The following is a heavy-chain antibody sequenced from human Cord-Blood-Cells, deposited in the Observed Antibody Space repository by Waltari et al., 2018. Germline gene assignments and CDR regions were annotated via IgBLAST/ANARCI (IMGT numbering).Heavy chain of an antibody. CDR2: IIPIFGTA. V-gene: IGHV1-69*01. Sequence: QVQLVQSGAEVKKPGSSVKVSCTASGGTFSSYAISWVRQAPGQGLEWMGGIIPIFGTANYAQKFQGRVTITADESTSTAYMELSSLRSEDTAVYYCARPYSSSSSYYYYGMDVWGQGTTVTVSS. D-gene: IGHD6-6*01. J-gene: IGHJ6*02. CDR1: GGTFSSYA. CDR3: ARPYSSSSSYYYYGMDV.